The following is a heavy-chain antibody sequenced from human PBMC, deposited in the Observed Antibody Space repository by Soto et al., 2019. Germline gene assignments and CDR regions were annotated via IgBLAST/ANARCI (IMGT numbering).Heavy chain of an antibody. J-gene: IGHJ4*03. D-gene: IGHD6-13*01. V-gene: IGHV3-23*01. CDR1: GFTFNNYA. CDR2: ISGSAGST. Sequence: GGSLRLSCAASGFTFNNYAINWVRQSPGKGLEWVSVISGSAGSTYYADSVKGRFTITRDNSKNTLYLQMSSLRAEDTAVYYCAKAGGAAGTVDYFDYWGQGTTVTVSS. CDR3: AKAGGAAGTVDYFDY.